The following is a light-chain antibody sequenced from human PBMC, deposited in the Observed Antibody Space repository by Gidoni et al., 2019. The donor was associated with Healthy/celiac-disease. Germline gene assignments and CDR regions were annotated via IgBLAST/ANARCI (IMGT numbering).Light chain of an antibody. Sequence: EIVLTQSPGTLSLSPGERATLSCRASQSVSSSYLAWYQQKPDQAPRLLIYGASSRATGIPDRFSGSGSGTDFTLTISRLEPEDFAVYYCQQYGSSPPMCSFGQGAKLGIK. J-gene: IGKJ2*04. CDR2: GAS. V-gene: IGKV3-20*01. CDR1: QSVSSSY. CDR3: QQYGSSPPMCS.